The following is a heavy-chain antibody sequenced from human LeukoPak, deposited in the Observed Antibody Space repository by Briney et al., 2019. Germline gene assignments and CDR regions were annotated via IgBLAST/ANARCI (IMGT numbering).Heavy chain of an antibody. D-gene: IGHD2-2*01. V-gene: IGHV1-69*01. CDR3: ARDSPRSHCSSTSCYNWFDP. Sequence: SVKVSCKASGGTFSSYAISWVRQAPGQGLEWMGGVIPIFGTANYAQKFQGRVTITADESTSTAYMELSSLRSEDTAVYYCARDSPRSHCSSTSCYNWFDPWGQGTLVTVSS. CDR1: GGTFSSYA. CDR2: VIPIFGTA. J-gene: IGHJ5*02.